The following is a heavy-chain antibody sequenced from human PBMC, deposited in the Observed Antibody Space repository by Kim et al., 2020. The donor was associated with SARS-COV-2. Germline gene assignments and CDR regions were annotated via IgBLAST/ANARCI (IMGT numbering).Heavy chain of an antibody. CDR1: GYTFTSYA. CDR2: INTNTGNP. CDR3: ARGGSGWINKLFLVY. D-gene: IGHD6-19*01. Sequence: ASVKVSCKASGYTFTSYAMNWVRQAPGQGLEWMGWINTNTGNPTYAQGFTGRFVFSLDTSVSTAYLQISSLKAEDTAVYYCARGGSGWINKLFLVYWGQGTLVTVSS. J-gene: IGHJ4*02. V-gene: IGHV7-4-1*02.